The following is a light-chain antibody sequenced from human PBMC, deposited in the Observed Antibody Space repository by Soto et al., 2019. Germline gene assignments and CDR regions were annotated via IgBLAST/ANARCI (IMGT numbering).Light chain of an antibody. Sequence: EIVMTQSPATLSVSPGERATLSCRASQSVNSNLAWYQQKPGQAPRCLIYGASTRATGIPARFSGSGSGTEFTLTISSLQSEDFAVYYCHHYNNWPRTFGQGTKVDIK. CDR3: HHYNNWPRT. V-gene: IGKV3-15*01. CDR2: GAS. J-gene: IGKJ1*01. CDR1: QSVNSN.